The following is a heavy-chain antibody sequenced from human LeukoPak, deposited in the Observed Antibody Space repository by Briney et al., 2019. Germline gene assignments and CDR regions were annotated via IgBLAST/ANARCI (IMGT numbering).Heavy chain of an antibody. J-gene: IGHJ1*01. CDR2: ISSSSSYI. V-gene: IGHV3-21*01. D-gene: IGHD6-13*01. Sequence: GGSLRLSCAASGFTFSHYSMHWVRQAPGQGLEWVSSISSSSSYINYADSVKGRFTISRDNAKNSLYVEMNSLRAEDTAVYYCAREEAAAGFHHWGQGTLVTVSS. CDR3: AREEAAAGFHH. CDR1: GFTFSHYS.